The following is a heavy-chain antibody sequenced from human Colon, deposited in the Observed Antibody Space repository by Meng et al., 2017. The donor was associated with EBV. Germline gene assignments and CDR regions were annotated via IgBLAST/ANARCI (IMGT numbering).Heavy chain of an antibody. CDR1: AGPMSSGKYY. Sequence: LQWLVPGLVRPSPTLSLPCTVSAGPMSSGKYYWSWIRQPPGKGLEWIGYIHHSGSAYYNPSLKSRVSISVDTSKNQFSLNLNSMTAADTAVYYCASFDHIPSRNYFDYWGQGTLVTASS. V-gene: IGHV4-30-4*01. CDR3: ASFDHIPSRNYFDY. CDR2: IHHSGSA. D-gene: IGHD2-21*01. J-gene: IGHJ4*02.